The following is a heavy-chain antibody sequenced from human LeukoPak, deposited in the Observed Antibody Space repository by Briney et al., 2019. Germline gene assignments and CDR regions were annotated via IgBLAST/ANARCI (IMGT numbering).Heavy chain of an antibody. Sequence: SVKVSCQASGYTFTGYYMHWLRQAPGQGLAWMRWNNRNSGGTNFAQKFQGRVTMTRDTSISTVYMELSRLRSDDTAVYYYARPYSSGWTTGYWGQGTLVTVSS. CDR1: GYTFTGYY. D-gene: IGHD6-19*01. J-gene: IGHJ4*02. V-gene: IGHV1-2*02. CDR2: NNRNSGGT. CDR3: ARPYSSGWTTGY.